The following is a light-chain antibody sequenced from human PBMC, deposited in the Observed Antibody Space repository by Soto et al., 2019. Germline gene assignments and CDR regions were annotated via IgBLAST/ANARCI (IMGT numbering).Light chain of an antibody. V-gene: IGKV2-28*01. CDR2: LGS. CDR1: QSLLHTNGYDS. Sequence: DIVMTQSPLSLPVTPGEPASISCRSSQSLLHTNGYDSLDWYLQKPGQSPQLLIYLGSNRASGVHDRFSGSGSGTDFTLKISRVEAEDVGVYYCMQALQTPPTFGQGTKVEIK. CDR3: MQALQTPPT. J-gene: IGKJ1*01.